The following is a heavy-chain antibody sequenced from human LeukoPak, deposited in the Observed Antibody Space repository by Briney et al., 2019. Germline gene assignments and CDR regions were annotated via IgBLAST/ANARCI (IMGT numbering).Heavy chain of an antibody. CDR1: GGSISSGGYS. D-gene: IGHD1-26*01. Sequence: KPSQTLSLTCAVSGGSISSGGYSWSWIRRPPGKGLEWIGYIYHSGSTYYNPSLKSRVTISVDRSKNQFSLKLSSVTAADTAVYYCARSSGAFDIWGQGTMVTVSS. CDR2: IYHSGST. V-gene: IGHV4-30-2*01. CDR3: ARSSGAFDI. J-gene: IGHJ3*02.